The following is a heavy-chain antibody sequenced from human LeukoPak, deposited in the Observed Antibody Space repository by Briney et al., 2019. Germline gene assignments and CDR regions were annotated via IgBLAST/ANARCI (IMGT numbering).Heavy chain of an antibody. CDR2: ISSRGSTI. CDR3: ARDQGYDILTGFLDYYYSGMDV. D-gene: IGHD3-9*01. CDR1: GFTFSDYY. V-gene: IGHV3-11*01. Sequence: PGGSLRLSCAASGFTFSDYYMNWIRQAPGKGLEWVSYISSRGSTIYYADSVKGRFTISRDNAKNSLCLQMNSLRAEDTAVYYCARDQGYDILTGFLDYYYSGMDVWGQGTTVTVSS. J-gene: IGHJ6*02.